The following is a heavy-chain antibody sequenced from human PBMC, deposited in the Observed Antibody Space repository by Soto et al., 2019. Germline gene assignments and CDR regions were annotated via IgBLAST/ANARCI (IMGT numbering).Heavy chain of an antibody. CDR3: ARAGYCSGGTCFHGNCDY. Sequence: QVQLVQSGAEVKRPGASVKVSCKASGYTFTTYYMHWVRQAPGQGLEWLGIINPNGGSTTYAQKFQGRVTMTRDTSTSTGYLELSSLRSEDTAVYYGARAGYCSGGTCFHGNCDYWGQGTLVTVSA. V-gene: IGHV1-46*01. CDR2: INPNGGST. J-gene: IGHJ4*02. D-gene: IGHD2-15*01. CDR1: GYTFTTYY.